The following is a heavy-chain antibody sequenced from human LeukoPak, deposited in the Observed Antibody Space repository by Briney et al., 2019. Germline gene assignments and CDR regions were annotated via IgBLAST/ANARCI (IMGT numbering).Heavy chain of an antibody. CDR2: INPNSGGT. CDR1: GYTFTGYY. J-gene: IGHJ4*02. Sequence: ASVKVSCKASGYTFTGYYMHWVRQAPGQGLEWMGWINPNSGGTNYAQKFQGRVTITADKSTTTAYMELSSLRSVDTAMYYCARDRYYDFWSGSHYFDYWGQGTLVTVSS. CDR3: ARDRYYDFWSGSHYFDY. D-gene: IGHD3-3*01. V-gene: IGHV1-2*02.